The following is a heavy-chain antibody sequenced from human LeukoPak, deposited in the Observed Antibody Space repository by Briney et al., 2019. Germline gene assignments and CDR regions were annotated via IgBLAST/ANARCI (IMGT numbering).Heavy chain of an antibody. CDR3: AAENELELRAFDI. CDR1: GFTFSSYA. D-gene: IGHD1-7*01. CDR2: ISYDGSNK. Sequence: GGSLRLSCAASGFTFSSYAMHWVRQAPGKGLEWVAVISYDGSNKYYADSVKGRFTISRDNSKNTLYLQMNSLRAEDTAVYYCAAENELELRAFDIWGQGTMVTVSS. J-gene: IGHJ3*02. V-gene: IGHV3-30-3*01.